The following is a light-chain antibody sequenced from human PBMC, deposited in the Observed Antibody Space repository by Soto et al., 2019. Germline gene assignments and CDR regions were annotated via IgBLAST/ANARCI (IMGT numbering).Light chain of an antibody. CDR3: QQRT. CDR1: QSVSSSY. V-gene: IGKV3-20*01. J-gene: IGKJ1*01. CDR2: GAS. Sequence: EIVLTQSPGTLPLSPGERATLSCRASQSVSSSYLAWYQQKPGQAPRLLIYGASSRATGIPDRFSGSGSGTGFTLTISRLEPEDFAVYYCQQRTFGQGTKVDIK.